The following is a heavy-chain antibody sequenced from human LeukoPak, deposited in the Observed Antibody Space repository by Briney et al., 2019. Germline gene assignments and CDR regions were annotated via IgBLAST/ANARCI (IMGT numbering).Heavy chain of an antibody. CDR2: ISSSSSTI. D-gene: IGHD2-15*01. Sequence: GGSLRLSCAASGFTFSSYSMNWVRQAPGKGLEWVSYISSSSSTIYYADSVKGRFTISRDNAKNSLYLQMNSLRAEDTAVYYCARVEAGRSYYFDYWGQGTLVTVSS. V-gene: IGHV3-48*04. CDR3: ARVEAGRSYYFDY. CDR1: GFTFSSYS. J-gene: IGHJ4*02.